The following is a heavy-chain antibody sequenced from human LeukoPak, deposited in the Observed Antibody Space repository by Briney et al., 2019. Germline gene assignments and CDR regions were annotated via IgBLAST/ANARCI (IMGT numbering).Heavy chain of an antibody. CDR1: GYTFTGYY. V-gene: IGHV1-2*02. CDR3: ARSLWFGELHLFAY. J-gene: IGHJ4*02. D-gene: IGHD3-10*01. Sequence: GASVKVSCKASGYTFTGYYMHWVRRAPGQGLEWMGWINPNSGGTNYAQKFQGRVTMTRDTSISTAYMELSRLRSDDTAVYYCARSLWFGELHLFAYWGQGTLVTVSS. CDR2: INPNSGGT.